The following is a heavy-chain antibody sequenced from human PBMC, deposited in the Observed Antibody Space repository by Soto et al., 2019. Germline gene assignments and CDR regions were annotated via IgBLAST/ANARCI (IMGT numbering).Heavy chain of an antibody. J-gene: IGHJ4*02. CDR3: ATTYYYDSSGYYYLDY. V-gene: IGHV5-51*01. Sequence: PGESLKISCEGSGYSFTTYWIAWVRQMPGRGLEWMGIIFPVDSDTRYSPSFQGQVTISADKSISTAYLQWSSLKASDTAMYYCATTYYYDSSGYYYLDYWGQGTLVTVSS. D-gene: IGHD3-22*01. CDR2: IFPVDSDT. CDR1: GYSFTTYW.